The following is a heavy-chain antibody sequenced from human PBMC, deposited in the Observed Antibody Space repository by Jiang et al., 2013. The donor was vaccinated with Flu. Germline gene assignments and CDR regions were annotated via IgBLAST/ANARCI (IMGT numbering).Heavy chain of an antibody. J-gene: IGHJ4*02. D-gene: IGHD3-22*01. CDR3: ARDPFYDSRGYYFDL. V-gene: IGHV3-30*01. Sequence: GGGVVQPGRSLRLSCAASGFTFSNYAMHWVRQAPGKGLEWVAVISYDGSNKYYADSVKGRFTISRDNSKNTLYLQMNSLRAEDATVYYCARDPFYDSRGYYFDLWGRGTLVTVSS. CDR2: ISYDGSNK. CDR1: GFTFSNYA.